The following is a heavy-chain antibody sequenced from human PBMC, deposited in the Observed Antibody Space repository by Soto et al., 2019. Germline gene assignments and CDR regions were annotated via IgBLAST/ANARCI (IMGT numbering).Heavy chain of an antibody. D-gene: IGHD3-10*01. CDR1: GYSFSTNW. J-gene: IGHJ6*02. CDR2: IFPADSDL. V-gene: IGHV5-51*01. Sequence: GESLKISCKASGYSFSTNWIAWFRHMPGKGLEWMGSIFPADSDLRYNPSFQGQVTISVDKSIEPAYLQWTSLKASDTATFYCAKHNSFGSGSSFYYSSSDLWGQGTTVTVSS. CDR3: AKHNSFGSGSSFYYSSSDL.